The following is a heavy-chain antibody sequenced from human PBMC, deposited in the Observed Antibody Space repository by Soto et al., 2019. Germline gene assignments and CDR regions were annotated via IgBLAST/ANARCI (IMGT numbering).Heavy chain of an antibody. CDR3: AKDKGGTPYYIAS. J-gene: IGHJ4*02. CDR1: GFNFGNYA. D-gene: IGHD6-25*01. V-gene: IGHV3-9*01. CDR2: INWNSDKV. Sequence: EVLLVESGGGVVQPGRSLRLSCAVSGFNFGNYAMHWVRQAPGKGLEWVAAINWNSDKVAYAGSVLGRFTIFRDSAKNTLRRQMNDLTTEDTSFYYCAKDKGGTPYYIASGGQGLLVTVPS.